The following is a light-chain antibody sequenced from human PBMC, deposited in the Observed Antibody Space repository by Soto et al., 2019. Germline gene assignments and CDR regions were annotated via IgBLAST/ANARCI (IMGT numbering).Light chain of an antibody. CDR2: STS. Sequence: AIQMTQSPSSLSASVGDRVTITCRASQGIRNDLVWFQQKPGKAPKLLIISTSTLQRGVPARFSGSGSGTDFTLTISSLLPEDFATYYCLQDHNFPWTFGQGTKVEVK. J-gene: IGKJ1*01. V-gene: IGKV1-6*01. CDR3: LQDHNFPWT. CDR1: QGIRND.